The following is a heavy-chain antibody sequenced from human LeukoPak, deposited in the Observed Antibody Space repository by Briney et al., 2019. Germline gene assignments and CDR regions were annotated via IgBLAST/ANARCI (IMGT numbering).Heavy chain of an antibody. D-gene: IGHD2-21*02. CDR2: IYYSGST. CDR1: GGSISSSSYY. CDR3: ARPIVVVTASAFDI. V-gene: IGHV4-39*01. J-gene: IGHJ3*02. Sequence: SETLSLTCTVSGGSISSSSYYWGWIRQPPGKGLEWIGSIYYSGSTYYNPSLKSRVTISVDTSKNQFSLKLSSVTAADTAVCYCARPIVVVTASAFDIWGQGTMVTVSS.